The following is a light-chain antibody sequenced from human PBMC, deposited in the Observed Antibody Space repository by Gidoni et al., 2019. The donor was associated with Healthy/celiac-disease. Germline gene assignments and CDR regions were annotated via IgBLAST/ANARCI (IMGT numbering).Light chain of an antibody. CDR1: QSISSY. CDR3: QQSYSTPLT. J-gene: IGKJ4*01. Sequence: DIQVTQSPSSLFASVGDRVTITCRASQSISSYLNWYQQKPGKAPKLLIYAASSFQSGVPSRFSGSGSGTDFTLTISSLQPEDFATYYCQQSYSTPLTFGGGTKVEIK. CDR2: AAS. V-gene: IGKV1-39*01.